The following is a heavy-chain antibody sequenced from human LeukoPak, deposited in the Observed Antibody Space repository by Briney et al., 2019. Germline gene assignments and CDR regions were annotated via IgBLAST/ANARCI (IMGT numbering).Heavy chain of an antibody. CDR2: FDPEDGET. D-gene: IGHD3-3*01. CDR3: ATDRAFWSGYLSS. CDR1: GYTLTELS. V-gene: IGHV1-24*01. J-gene: IGHJ3*01. Sequence: ASVKVSCKVSGYTLTELSMHWVRQAPGKGLEWMGGFDPEDGETIYAQKFQGRVTMTEDTPTDTAYMELISLRSEDTAVYYCATDRAFWSGYLSSWGQGTMVTVSS.